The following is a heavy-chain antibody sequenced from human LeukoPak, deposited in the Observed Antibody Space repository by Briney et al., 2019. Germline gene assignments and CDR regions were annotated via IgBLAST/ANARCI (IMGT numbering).Heavy chain of an antibody. J-gene: IGHJ3*02. V-gene: IGHV4-4*02. CDR1: GGSISSSNW. Sequence: SGTLSLTCAVSGGSISSSNWWSWVRQPPGKGLEWIGEIYHSGSTNYNPSLKSRVTISVDKSKNQFSLKLSSVTAADTAVYYCASGYDSSGYLDGMAFDIWSQGTMVTVSS. CDR3: ASGYDSSGYLDGMAFDI. D-gene: IGHD3-22*01. CDR2: IYHSGST.